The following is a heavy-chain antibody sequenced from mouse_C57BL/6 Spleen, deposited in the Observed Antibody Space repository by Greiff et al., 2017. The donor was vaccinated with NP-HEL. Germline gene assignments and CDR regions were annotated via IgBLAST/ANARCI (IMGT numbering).Heavy chain of an antibody. Sequence: QVQLKQSGAELMKPGASVKLSCKATGYTFTGYWIEWVKQRPGHGLEWIGEILPGSGSTNYNEKFKGKATFTADTSSNTAYMQLSSLTTEDSAIYYCARRRGGYYGSSYDWYFDVWGTGTTVTVSS. CDR3: ARRRGGYYGSSYDWYFDV. V-gene: IGHV1-9*01. CDR1: GYTFTGYW. CDR2: ILPGSGST. J-gene: IGHJ1*03. D-gene: IGHD1-1*01.